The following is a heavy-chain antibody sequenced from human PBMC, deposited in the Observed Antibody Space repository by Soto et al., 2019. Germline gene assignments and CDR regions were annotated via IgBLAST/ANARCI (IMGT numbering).Heavy chain of an antibody. D-gene: IGHD3-16*02. CDR1: GYTFATYG. Sequence: ASVKVSCKASGYTFATYGLSWVRQAPGQGLEWMGWISGYNGNTKYAQKFQGRVTMTTDTSTSIAYMELRSLRSDDTAVYYCARVGDMACYTLDCFDMDVCGKWTTGTVSA. V-gene: IGHV1-18*01. J-gene: IGHJ6*04. CDR2: ISGYNGNT. CDR3: ARVGDMACYTLDCFDMDV.